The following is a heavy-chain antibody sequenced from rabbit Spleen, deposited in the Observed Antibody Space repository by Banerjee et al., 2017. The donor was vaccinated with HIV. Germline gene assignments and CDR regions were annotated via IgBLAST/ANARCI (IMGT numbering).Heavy chain of an antibody. V-gene: IGHV1S7*01. D-gene: IGHD1-1*01. CDR1: GFDCSSYY. CDR3: ARDPAYSSGSGSAIPYL. J-gene: IGHJ6*01. CDR2: IDPFFGTT. Sequence: QLKESGGGLVQPGGSLKLSCKSSGFDCSSYYMSWVRQAPGKGLEWIGYIDPFFGTTYFASWVNGRFTISSDNAQNTVFLQLNSLTVADTATYFCARDPAYSSGSGSAIPYLWGPGTLVTVS.